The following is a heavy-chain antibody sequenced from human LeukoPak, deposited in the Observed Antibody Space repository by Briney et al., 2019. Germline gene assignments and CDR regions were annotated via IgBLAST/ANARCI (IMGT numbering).Heavy chain of an antibody. CDR3: ARGASRSFDY. V-gene: IGHV1-8*01. CDR2: MNPNSGNT. J-gene: IGHJ4*02. Sequence: GASVKVSCKASGYTFTTYEIHWVRQATGQGLEWMGWMNPNSGNTGYAQEFHGRVIITRNPSINTAYMELSSLRSDDTAVYYCARGASRSFDYWGQGTLVTVSS. CDR1: GYTFTTYE.